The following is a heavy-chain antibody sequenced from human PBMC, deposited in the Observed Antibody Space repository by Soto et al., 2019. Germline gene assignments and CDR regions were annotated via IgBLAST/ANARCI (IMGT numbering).Heavy chain of an antibody. J-gene: IGHJ4*02. Sequence: EVQLAESGGGMVQPGGSLRLSCVASGFTFSSYDMHWVRQAPGKGLEYVSSISSNGGTTYYGNSVKGRFTISRDNSKNSLYLQMGSLGAEDMSVYYCVSRVSGNYDYWGQGTLVTVSS. CDR1: GFTFSSYD. V-gene: IGHV3-64*01. CDR2: ISSNGGTT. CDR3: VSRVSGNYDY. D-gene: IGHD1-7*01.